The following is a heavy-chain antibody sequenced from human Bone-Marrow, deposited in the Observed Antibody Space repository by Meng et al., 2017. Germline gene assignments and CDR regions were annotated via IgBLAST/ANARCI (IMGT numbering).Heavy chain of an antibody. CDR3: ARAPSRITMVFLHAFDI. CDR2: IIPIFGTA. Sequence: SVKVSCKASGGTFSSYAISWVRQAPGQGLEWMGGIIPIFGTANYAQKFQGRVTITADESTSTAYMELRSLRSDDTAVYYCARAPSRITMVFLHAFDIWGQGTMVTVSS. D-gene: IGHD3-10*01. CDR1: GGTFSSYA. J-gene: IGHJ3*02. V-gene: IGHV1-69*13.